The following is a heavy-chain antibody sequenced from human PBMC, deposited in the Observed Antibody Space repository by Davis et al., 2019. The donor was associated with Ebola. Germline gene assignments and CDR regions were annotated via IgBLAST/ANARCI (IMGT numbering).Heavy chain of an antibody. J-gene: IGHJ6*02. D-gene: IGHD2-15*01. CDR2: ISSSSSYI. V-gene: IGHV3-21*01. Sequence: PGGSLRLSCAASGFTFSSYSMNWVRQAPGKGLEWVSSISSSSSYIYYADSVKGRFTISRDNAKNSLYLQMNSLRAEDTAVYYCAREGYCSGGSCYSYYYYGMDVWGQGTTVTVSS. CDR1: GFTFSSYS. CDR3: AREGYCSGGSCYSYYYYGMDV.